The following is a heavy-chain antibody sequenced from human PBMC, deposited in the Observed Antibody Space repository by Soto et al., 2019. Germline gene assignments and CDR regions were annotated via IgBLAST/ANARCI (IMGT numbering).Heavy chain of an antibody. J-gene: IGHJ4*02. CDR3: ASLGDYCSSTSCYESADY. Sequence: SVKVSCKASGGTFSSYTISWVRQAPGQGLEWMGRIIPILGIANYAQKFQGRVTITANKSTSTAYMELSSLRSEDTAVYYCASLGDYCSSTSCYESADYWGQGTLVTVSS. V-gene: IGHV1-69*02. CDR1: GGTFSSYT. D-gene: IGHD2-2*01. CDR2: IIPILGIA.